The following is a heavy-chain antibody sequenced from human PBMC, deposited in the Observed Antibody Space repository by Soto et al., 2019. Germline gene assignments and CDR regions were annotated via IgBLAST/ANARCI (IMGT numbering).Heavy chain of an antibody. CDR3: ARDSGGSGSYYYGVGYYYGMDV. CDR2: IYYSGST. Sequence: QVQLQESGPGLVKPSETLSLTCTVSGGSVSSGSYYWSWIRQPPGKGLEWIGYIYYSGSTNYNPXRTXXXHKSVETYRDXXPXKXXSVTAADTAVYYCARDSGGSGSYYYGVGYYYGMDVWGPGTTVTGSS. CDR1: GGSVSSGSYY. J-gene: IGHJ6*02. D-gene: IGHD3-10*01. V-gene: IGHV4-61*01.